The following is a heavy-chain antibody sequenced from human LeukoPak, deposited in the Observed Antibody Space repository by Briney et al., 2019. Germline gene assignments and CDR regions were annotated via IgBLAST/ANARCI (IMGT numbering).Heavy chain of an antibody. Sequence: GASVKVSCTASGYTFTAYYMHWVRLAPGQGLEWMGCINPNSGATKYTPKFQDRVAMTRDTSISTAYLELRRLRSDDTAVYYCTSNGPDGDYSYWGQGTLVTVSS. V-gene: IGHV1-2*02. D-gene: IGHD4-17*01. CDR3: TSNGPDGDYSY. CDR1: GYTFTAYY. J-gene: IGHJ4*02. CDR2: INPNSGAT.